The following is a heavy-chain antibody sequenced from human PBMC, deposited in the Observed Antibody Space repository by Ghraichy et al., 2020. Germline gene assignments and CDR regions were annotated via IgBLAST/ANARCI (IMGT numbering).Heavy chain of an antibody. CDR1: GFIVTTNY. CDR3: ARVGYTSGWFRH. Sequence: GGSLRLSCEVSGFIVTTNYMSWVRQAPGKGLEWVSFVYSGGSTYYAESVKGRFNISRDIPKNTLYLQMNSLRAEDTAVYYCARVGYTSGWFRHWGQGTLVTVSS. V-gene: IGHV3-66*01. CDR2: VYSGGST. D-gene: IGHD6-19*01. J-gene: IGHJ4*02.